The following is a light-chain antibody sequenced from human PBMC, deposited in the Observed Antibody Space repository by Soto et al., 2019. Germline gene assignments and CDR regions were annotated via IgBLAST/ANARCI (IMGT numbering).Light chain of an antibody. CDR1: SSNIGAGYD. CDR3: QSYDSSLSGV. Sequence: QSVLXQPPSVSGAPGQRVTISCTGSSSNIGAGYDVHWYQQLPGTAPKLLIYGNSNRPSGVPDRFSGSKSGTSASLAITGLQAEDEADYYCQSYDSSLSGVFGTGTKVTVL. CDR2: GNS. V-gene: IGLV1-40*01. J-gene: IGLJ1*01.